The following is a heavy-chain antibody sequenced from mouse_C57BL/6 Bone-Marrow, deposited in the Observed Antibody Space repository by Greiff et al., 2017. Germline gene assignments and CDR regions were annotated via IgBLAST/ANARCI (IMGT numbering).Heavy chain of an antibody. V-gene: IGHV1-53*01. CDR3: AREKTTGTYFDY. CDR2: INPSNGGA. Sequence: QVQLQQPGTELVKPGASVNLSCKASGYTFTSYWMHWVKQRPGQGLEWIGNINPSNGGANYNEKCKSMATLTVDKYNSTAYMQLSSLTAEDSAVYYCAREKTTGTYFDYWGQGTTLTVSS. CDR1: GYTFTSYW. J-gene: IGHJ2*01. D-gene: IGHD1-1*01.